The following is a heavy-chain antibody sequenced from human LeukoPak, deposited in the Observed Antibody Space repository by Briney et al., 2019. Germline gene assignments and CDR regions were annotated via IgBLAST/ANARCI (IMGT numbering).Heavy chain of an antibody. CDR1: GGSISSSSYY. CDR2: IYYSGST. Sequence: SETLSLTCTVSGGSISSSSYYWGWIRQPPGKGLEWIGSIYYSGSTYYNPSLKSRVTISVDTSKNQFSLKLSSVTAADTAVYYCARDTQSYYGDRGNDAFDIWGQGTMVTVSS. D-gene: IGHD4-17*01. CDR3: ARDTQSYYGDRGNDAFDI. V-gene: IGHV4-39*07. J-gene: IGHJ3*02.